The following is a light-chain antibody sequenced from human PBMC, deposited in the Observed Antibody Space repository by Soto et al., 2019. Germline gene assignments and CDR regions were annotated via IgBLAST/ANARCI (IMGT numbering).Light chain of an antibody. CDR2: DVS. CDR1: QDIRGA. J-gene: IGKJ5*01. Sequence: AIQLTQSPSSLSASVGDRVTITCRASQDIRGALAWYQQKPGKPPKLLIFDVSSLQSGVPSRFSGSGSGTDFTLTISSLQAEDFAPYYCQQFNTYPITFGQGTRLEMK. V-gene: IGKV1-13*02. CDR3: QQFNTYPIT.